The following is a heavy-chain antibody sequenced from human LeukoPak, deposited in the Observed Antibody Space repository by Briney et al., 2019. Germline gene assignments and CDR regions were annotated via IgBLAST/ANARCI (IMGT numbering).Heavy chain of an antibody. D-gene: IGHD2-8*01. V-gene: IGHV3-23*01. Sequence: PGGSLRLSCAASGFTFSTYAMSWVRQAPGKGLEWVSTIGGNGGYTYYGDSVKGRFTISRDNSKNTLYLQMNSLRAEDTAVYYCAGPPNPDYWGQGTLVTVSS. CDR1: GFTFSTYA. CDR3: AGPPNPDY. CDR2: IGGNGGYT. J-gene: IGHJ4*02.